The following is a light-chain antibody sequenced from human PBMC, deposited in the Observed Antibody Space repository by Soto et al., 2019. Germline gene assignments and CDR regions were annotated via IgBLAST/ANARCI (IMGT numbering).Light chain of an antibody. CDR2: DAS. CDR1: QTVTNK. CDR3: QQYNSWPVT. V-gene: IGKV3-15*01. J-gene: IGKJ4*01. Sequence: EIVMTQSPATLSVSPGERIVLSCRATQTVTNKLAWYQQKPGQAPRLLIYDASIRATGIPARFSGSGYGTEFTLTISSLQSEDFVLYYCQQYNSWPVTFGGGTKVEIK.